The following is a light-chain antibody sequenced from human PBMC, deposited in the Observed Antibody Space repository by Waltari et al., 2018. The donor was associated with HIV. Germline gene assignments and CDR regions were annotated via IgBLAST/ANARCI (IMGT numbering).Light chain of an antibody. CDR2: ATS. CDR3: QQSYTSPYT. V-gene: IGKV1-39*01. CDR1: QTISIY. J-gene: IGKJ2*01. Sequence: DIQMTQSPSSLSASVGDTVTISCRPSQTISIYLSWYQQIPGKAPKLLIYATSTLQTGVPSRFSGGGSGTDFTLTISSLQSEDLALYYCQQSYTSPYTFGQGTKVEIE.